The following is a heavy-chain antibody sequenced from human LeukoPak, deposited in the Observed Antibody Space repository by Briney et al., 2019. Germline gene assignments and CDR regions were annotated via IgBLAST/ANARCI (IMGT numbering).Heavy chain of an antibody. V-gene: IGHV4-59*08. CDR2: IYYSGRI. Sequence: PSETLSLTCTVCVRLMKSYYWRWLRQPPGKGLEWIGHIYYSGRINYNPSLKSRVTISPGTSKNQFSLTLESMTAPDTAVYYCARYTGSYSGSDYWGQGTLVTVSS. D-gene: IGHD1-26*01. J-gene: IGHJ4*02. CDR3: ARYTGSYSGSDY. CDR1: VRLMKSYY.